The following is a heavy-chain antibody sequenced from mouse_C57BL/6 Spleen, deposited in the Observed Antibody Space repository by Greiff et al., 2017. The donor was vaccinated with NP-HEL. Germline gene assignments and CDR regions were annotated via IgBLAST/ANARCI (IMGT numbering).Heavy chain of an antibody. V-gene: IGHV1-26*01. J-gene: IGHJ4*01. D-gene: IGHD3-3*01. CDR1: GYTFTDYY. Sequence: VQLQQSGPELVKPGASVKISCKASGYTFTDYYMNWVKQSHGKSLEWIGDINPNNGGTSYNQKFKGKATLTVDKSSSTAYMELRSLTSEDSAVYYCARGDRDAMDYWGQGTSVTVSS. CDR2: INPNNGGT. CDR3: ARGDRDAMDY.